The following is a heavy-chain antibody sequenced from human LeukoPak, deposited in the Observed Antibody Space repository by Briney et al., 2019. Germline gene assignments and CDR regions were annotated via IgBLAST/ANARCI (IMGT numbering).Heavy chain of an antibody. Sequence: GGSLRLSCAASGFTFSSDAMSWVRQAPGKGLEWVSAISGSGGSTYYADSVKGRFTISRDNFKNTLSLQVNSLRAEDTAMYYCAKDDDWGRYKHWGQGTLVTVSS. CDR2: ISGSGGST. CDR1: GFTFSSDA. CDR3: AKDDDWGRYKH. J-gene: IGHJ1*01. V-gene: IGHV3-23*01. D-gene: IGHD3-16*01.